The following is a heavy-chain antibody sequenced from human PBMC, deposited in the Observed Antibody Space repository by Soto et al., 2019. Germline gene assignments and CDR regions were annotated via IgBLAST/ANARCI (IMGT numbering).Heavy chain of an antibody. D-gene: IGHD3-10*01. J-gene: IGHJ3*02. V-gene: IGHV3-74*01. CDR1: GFTLRNYY. CDR3: ARGGVPAALDI. Sequence: EVQLVESGGGLVQPGGSLRLSCTVSGFTLRNYYMHWARQAPGKGLVWVSHINGDGSTTNYADSVKDRFTISRDNAKNTLYLQMNSLRVXDTAVYYCARGGVPAALDIWGEGTMVPVSS. CDR2: INGDGSTT.